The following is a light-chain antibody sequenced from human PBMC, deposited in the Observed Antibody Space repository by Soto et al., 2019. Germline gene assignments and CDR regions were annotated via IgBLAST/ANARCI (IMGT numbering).Light chain of an antibody. CDR2: GAS. Sequence: EIVMTQSPATLSVSPGERATLSCRASRNINTKLAWYQQKPGQAPRLLISGASTRATGIPARFSGSWSGTEFTLTISSMQSEDFAVYCCQQYYDYPPLIFGGRTKVEIK. CDR1: RNINTK. J-gene: IGKJ4*01. V-gene: IGKV3-15*01. CDR3: QQYYDYPPLI.